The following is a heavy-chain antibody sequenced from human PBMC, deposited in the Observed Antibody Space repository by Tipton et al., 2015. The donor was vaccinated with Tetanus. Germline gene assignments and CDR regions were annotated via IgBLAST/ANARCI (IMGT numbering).Heavy chain of an antibody. CDR3: ARVACSSTSCCSHYFDY. CDR1: GASISSIYS. J-gene: IGHJ4*02. D-gene: IGHD2-2*01. CDR2: VFRSGGA. Sequence: TLSLTCAVSGASISSIYSWSWIRQPPGKGLEWIGYVFRSGGADCNPSLKSRVNISLDRSENQISLMLTSVTAADTAVYYCARVACSSTSCCSHYFDYWGPGSLVTVSS. V-gene: IGHV4-30-2*01.